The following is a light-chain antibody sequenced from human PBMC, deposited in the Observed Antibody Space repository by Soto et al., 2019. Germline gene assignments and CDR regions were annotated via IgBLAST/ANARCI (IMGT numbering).Light chain of an antibody. J-gene: IGLJ3*02. CDR3: GAWDSSLRGVV. CDR1: SSNVGNNY. CDR2: DNN. V-gene: IGLV1-51*01. Sequence: QSVLTQPPSVSAAPGQKVTISCSGSSSNVGNNYVSWYQQLPGTAPKLLIYDNNKRPSGIPDRFSGSKSATSATLDITALQTGDEADYYCGAWDSSLRGVVLGGGTKVTVL.